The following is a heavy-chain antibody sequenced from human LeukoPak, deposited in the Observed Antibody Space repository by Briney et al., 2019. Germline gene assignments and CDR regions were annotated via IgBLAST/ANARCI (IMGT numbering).Heavy chain of an antibody. J-gene: IGHJ4*02. CDR2: FDPEDGET. CDR3: ATVPPGIAAAGIYY. D-gene: IGHD6-13*01. Sequence: ASVKVSCKASGYTFTGYYMHWVRQAPGKGLEWMGGFDPEDGETIYAQKFQGRVTMTEDTSTDTAYMELSSLRSEDTAVYYCATVPPGIAAAGIYYWGQGTLVTVSS. CDR1: GYTFTGYY. V-gene: IGHV1-24*01.